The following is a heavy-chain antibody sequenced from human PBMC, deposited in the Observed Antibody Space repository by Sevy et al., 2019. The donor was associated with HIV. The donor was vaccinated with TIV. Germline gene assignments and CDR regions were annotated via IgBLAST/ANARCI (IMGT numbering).Heavy chain of an antibody. V-gene: IGHV3-53*01. D-gene: IGHD5-12*01. J-gene: IGHJ4*01. CDR3: ARETVSGYNL. CDR2: IYSGGNT. Sequence: GGSLRLPCVVSGFTVSTNYMSWVRQAPGKGLERVSAIYSGGNTYYADSVKGRFTISRDNSKNTVYLQLNSLRAEDTAVYFCARETVSGYNLWGQGTLVTVSS. CDR1: GFTVSTNY.